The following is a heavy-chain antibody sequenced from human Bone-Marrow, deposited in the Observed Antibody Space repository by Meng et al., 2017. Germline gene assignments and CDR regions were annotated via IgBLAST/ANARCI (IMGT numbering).Heavy chain of an antibody. CDR2: IKSKVDGGTT. Sequence: GGSLRLSCAASGGTFSNFWMTWVRQAPGKGLEWVGRIKSKVDGGTTDFAAPVKGRFTIARDDAKNTLYLQINSLKTEDTADYYGTTELGFTEGGLITTWGQGTLVTVSS. J-gene: IGHJ5*02. CDR3: TTELGFTEGGLITT. D-gene: IGHD3-16*01. CDR1: GGTFSNFW. V-gene: IGHV3-15*01.